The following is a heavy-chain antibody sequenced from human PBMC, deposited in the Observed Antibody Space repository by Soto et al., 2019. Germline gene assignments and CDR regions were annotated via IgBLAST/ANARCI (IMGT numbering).Heavy chain of an antibody. CDR2: IKQDGSQK. V-gene: IGHV3-7*03. Sequence: GGSLRLSCAASGFSFSSYWMSWVRQAPGKGLQWVANIKQDGSQKYYVDSVKGRFTIYRDNAKNSLYLQMNSLRAEDTAIYYCARPYCSGGSCYNWFDPWGQGTLVTVSS. J-gene: IGHJ5*02. D-gene: IGHD2-15*01. CDR3: ARPYCSGGSCYNWFDP. CDR1: GFSFSSYW.